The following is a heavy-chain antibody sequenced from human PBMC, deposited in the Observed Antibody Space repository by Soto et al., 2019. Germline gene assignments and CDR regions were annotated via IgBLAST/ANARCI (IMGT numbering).Heavy chain of an antibody. V-gene: IGHV4-34*01. CDR3: ARGHDSSSWIKRFDY. J-gene: IGHJ4*02. CDR2: INHSGST. Sequence: LEIKSHPCAVYGGSIGGYYWSCIIKTPGKGLEWIGEINHSGSTNYNPSLKSRVTISVDTSKNQFSLKLSSVTAADTAVYYCARGHDSSSWIKRFDYWGQGTLVTVS. CDR1: GGSIGGYY. D-gene: IGHD6-13*01.